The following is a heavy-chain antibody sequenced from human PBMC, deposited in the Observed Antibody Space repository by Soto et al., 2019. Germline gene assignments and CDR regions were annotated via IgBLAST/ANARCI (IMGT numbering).Heavy chain of an antibody. CDR1: GGTFSSYV. CDR3: VRVGGVGAPPGTDF. D-gene: IGHD1-26*01. V-gene: IGHV1-69*01. J-gene: IGHJ4*02. Sequence: HLVQSGAEVKKPGSSVKISCKASGGTFSSYVISWLRQAPGQGLEWMGGVIPILGQAYYAPNLQGRVTITADDSTRTAYMELSRLTSADTAVYFCVRVGGVGAPPGTDFWGQGTLVTVSS. CDR2: VIPILGQA.